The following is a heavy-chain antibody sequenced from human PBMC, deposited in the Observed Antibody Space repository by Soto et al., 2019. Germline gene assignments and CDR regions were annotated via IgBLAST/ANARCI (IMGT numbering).Heavy chain of an antibody. V-gene: IGHV4-34*01. CDR2: INHTGST. CDR3: ARDKITGLFDY. CDR1: GGSFSGYS. J-gene: IGHJ4*02. D-gene: IGHD2-8*02. Sequence: QVQLQQWGAGLLKPSVTLSLTCAVYGGSFSGYSWTWIRQPPGTGLEWIGEINHTGSTNYNPSLKSRVTISVDTSKNQFSLKLTSVTAADTAVYYCARDKITGLFDYWGQGTLVTVSS.